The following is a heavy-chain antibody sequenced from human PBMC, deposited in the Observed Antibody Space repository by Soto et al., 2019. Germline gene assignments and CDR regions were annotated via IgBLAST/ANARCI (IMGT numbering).Heavy chain of an antibody. V-gene: IGHV4-39*01. CDR3: AKTGFWSGYRVADY. CDR1: GGSSTSSSSY. J-gene: IGHJ4*02. D-gene: IGHD3-3*01. Sequence: QLQLHESGPGLVKPSETLSLTCTVSGGSSTSSSSYWGWIRQPPGKGLEWIGSINYSGSTYYNPSLKSRVTISVDTSKNQFSLKLGSVTAADTAVYFCAKTGFWSGYRVADYWGQGTLVTVSS. CDR2: INYSGST.